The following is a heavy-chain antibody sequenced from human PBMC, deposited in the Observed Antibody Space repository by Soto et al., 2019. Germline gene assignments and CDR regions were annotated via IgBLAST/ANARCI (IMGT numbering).Heavy chain of an antibody. V-gene: IGHV3-11*06. J-gene: IGHJ4*02. D-gene: IGHD3-9*01. Sequence: GWSLRLSCAASGFNLDDYYMSWIRQAPGKGLEYTAYTGSLNHYYNYADSVKGRFTISIDSAKNSLQLQMSSLRSEDTAIYYCARVVSRRYFYSWGRGTLVTVS. CDR1: GFNLDDYY. CDR3: ARVVSRRYFYS. CDR2: TGSLNHYY.